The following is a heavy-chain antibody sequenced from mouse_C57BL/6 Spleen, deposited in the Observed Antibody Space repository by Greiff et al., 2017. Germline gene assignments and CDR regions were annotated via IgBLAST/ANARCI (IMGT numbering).Heavy chain of an antibody. J-gene: IGHJ1*03. CDR3: ARSNYSNYFWYFDV. CDR1: GFNFKDYY. D-gene: IGHD2-5*01. CDR2: IDPEDGET. V-gene: IGHV14-2*01. Sequence: VQLQQSGAELVKPGASVKLSCTASGFNFKDYYMHWVKQRTEQGLEWIGRIDPEDGETKYAQKFQGKATITAYTDSNTAYLQLNNLTSEDTAVYYGARSNYSNYFWYFDVWGTGTTVTVSS.